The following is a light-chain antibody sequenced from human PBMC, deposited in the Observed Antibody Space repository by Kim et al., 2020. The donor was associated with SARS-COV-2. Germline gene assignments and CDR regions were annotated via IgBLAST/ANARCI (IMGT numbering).Light chain of an antibody. CDR2: SND. J-gene: IGLJ3*02. CDR3: AAWDDSLNGWV. CDR1: SSNIGSNT. Sequence: QSVLTQPPSASGTPGQRVTISCSGSSSNIGSNTVNWYQQLPGTAPKLLIYSNDHRPSGVHDRFSGSKSGTSASLAISGLQSEDEAEYYCAAWDDSLNGWVFGGGTQLTVL. V-gene: IGLV1-44*01.